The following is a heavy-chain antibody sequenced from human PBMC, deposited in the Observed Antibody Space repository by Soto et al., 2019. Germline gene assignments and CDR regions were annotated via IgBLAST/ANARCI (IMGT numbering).Heavy chain of an antibody. V-gene: IGHV3-48*01. CDR2: ISSSSSTI. D-gene: IGHD2-8*01. J-gene: IGHJ4*02. Sequence: GGSLRLSCAASGFTFSSYSMNWVRQAPGKGLEWVAIISSSSSTIYYADSVKGRFTISRENGKKTLFLLMNSMRADDTAVYYCARESRLYCTNGVCYQDFWGQGTPVTVSS. CDR1: GFTFSSYS. CDR3: ARESRLYCTNGVCYQDF.